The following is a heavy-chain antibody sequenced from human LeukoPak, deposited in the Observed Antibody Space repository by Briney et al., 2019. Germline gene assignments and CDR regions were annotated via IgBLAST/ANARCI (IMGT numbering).Heavy chain of an antibody. V-gene: IGHV4-59*11. D-gene: IGHD2-15*01. CDR1: GVSISSHY. CDR3: AREATVVVAPMVL. CDR2: THYSGRT. Sequence: SETLSLTCTVSGVSISSHYWSWIRQPPGKGLEWIAYTHYSGRTNYNPSLKSRVTISIDTSTNQFSLKLSSVTAADTAVYYCAREATVVVAPMVLWGQGSLVTVSS. J-gene: IGHJ4*02.